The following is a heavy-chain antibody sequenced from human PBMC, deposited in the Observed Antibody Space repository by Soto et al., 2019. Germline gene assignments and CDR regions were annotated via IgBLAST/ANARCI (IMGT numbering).Heavy chain of an antibody. Sequence: QVQLVESGGGVVQPGRSLRLSCAASGFAFSNYGIHWVRQAPGKGLEWVAVIWFDGRSEYYADSVKGRFTISRDNSRNTVYLQMNSLSAEDTAVYYCARDYGSGSFYDGNCFDYWGQGTLVTVSS. D-gene: IGHD3-10*01. CDR1: GFAFSNYG. V-gene: IGHV3-33*01. CDR2: IWFDGRSE. CDR3: ARDYGSGSFYDGNCFDY. J-gene: IGHJ4*02.